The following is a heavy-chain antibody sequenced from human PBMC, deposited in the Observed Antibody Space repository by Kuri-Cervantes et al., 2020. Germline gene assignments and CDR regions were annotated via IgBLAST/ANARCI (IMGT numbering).Heavy chain of an antibody. J-gene: IGHJ4*02. V-gene: IGHV1-69*13. CDR3: ARQTGTGWAFDY. CDR1: GGTFSSYA. CDR2: IIPIFGTA. Sequence: SVKVSCKASGGTFSSYAISWVRQAPGQGLEWVGGIIPIFGTANYAQKFQGRVTITADESTSTAYMELSSLRSEDTAVYYCARQTGTGWAFDYWGQGTLVTVSS. D-gene: IGHD1-1*01.